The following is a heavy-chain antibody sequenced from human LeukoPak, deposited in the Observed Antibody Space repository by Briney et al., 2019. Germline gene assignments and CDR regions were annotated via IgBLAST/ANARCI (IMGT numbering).Heavy chain of an antibody. J-gene: IGHJ4*02. CDR3: ARERSRHYDTSGYSE. V-gene: IGHV3-74*01. Sequence: GGSLRLSCAASGFHFSNYWMHWVRQVPGKGPVWVSRVKSDGSSTTYADSVKGRFTISRDKAKNTLYLQMNSLRAEDTAVYYCARERSRHYDTSGYSEWGQGTLVTVSS. CDR1: GFHFSNYW. D-gene: IGHD3-22*01. CDR2: VKSDGSST.